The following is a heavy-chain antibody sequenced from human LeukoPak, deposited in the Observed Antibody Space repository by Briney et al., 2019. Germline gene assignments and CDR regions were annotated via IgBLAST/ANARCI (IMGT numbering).Heavy chain of an antibody. CDR3: AKDRGIAVAGSFDY. V-gene: IGHV3-23*01. CDR2: IGGSDGST. J-gene: IGHJ4*02. D-gene: IGHD6-19*01. CDR1: GFTFSSYS. Sequence: GGSLRLSCAASGFTFSSYSISGVRQAPGKGLEWVSAIGGSDGSTYYADSVKGRFTISRDNSKNTLYLQMNSLRVEDTAVYYCAKDRGIAVAGSFDYWGQGTLVTVSS.